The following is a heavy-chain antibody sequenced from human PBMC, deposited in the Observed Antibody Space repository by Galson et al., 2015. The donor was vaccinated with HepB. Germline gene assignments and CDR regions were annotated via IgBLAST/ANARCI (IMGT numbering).Heavy chain of an antibody. CDR3: AHTSCSSTSCARHIAFDI. CDR2: ISGSGGST. Sequence: SLRLSCAASGFTFSSYAMSWVRQAPGKGLEWVSAISGSGGSTYYADSVKGRFTISRDNSKNTLYLQMNSLRAEDTAVYYCAHTSCSSTSCARHIAFDIWGQGTMVTVSS. V-gene: IGHV3-23*01. CDR1: GFTFSSYA. D-gene: IGHD2-2*01. J-gene: IGHJ3*02.